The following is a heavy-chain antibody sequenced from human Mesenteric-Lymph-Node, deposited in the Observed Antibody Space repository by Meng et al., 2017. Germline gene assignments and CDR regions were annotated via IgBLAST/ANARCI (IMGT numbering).Heavy chain of an antibody. J-gene: IGHJ4*02. V-gene: IGHV3-49*04. D-gene: IGHD3-10*02. CDR2: IRSKLYGGAA. CDR1: GFTFGDYG. CDR3: ARGLTVPGAKYYFDL. Sequence: GESLKISCSASGFTFGDYGMSWVRQAPGKGLEWVGFIRSKLYGGAAEYAASVKGRFSVSRDDSKSTAYLQMNNLKTDDTALYYCARGLTVPGAKYYFDLWGQGTLVTVSS.